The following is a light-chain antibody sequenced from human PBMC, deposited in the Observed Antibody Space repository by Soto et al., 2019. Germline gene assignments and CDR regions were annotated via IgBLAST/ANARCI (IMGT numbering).Light chain of an antibody. CDR2: LNSDGSH. CDR3: QTWVTGIYV. CDR1: SGHSSYA. J-gene: IGLJ1*01. V-gene: IGLV4-69*01. Sequence: QSVLTQSPSASASLGASVKLTCTLSSGHSSYAIAWHQQQPEKGPRYLMKLNSDGSHSKGDGIPDRFSGSSSGAERYLTLSSLQSEDEADYYCQTWVTGIYVFGTGTKRTV.